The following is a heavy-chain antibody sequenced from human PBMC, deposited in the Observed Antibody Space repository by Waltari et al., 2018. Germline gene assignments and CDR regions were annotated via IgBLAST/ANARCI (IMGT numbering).Heavy chain of an antibody. CDR2: IFFSVRT. V-gene: IGHV4-39*01. J-gene: IGHJ4*02. D-gene: IGHD4-17*01. CDR1: GGSITSGDYS. CDR3: VRHEGTRTTARAHFDS. Sequence: QLQLQESGPGLVKPSETLSLSCTVSGGSITSGDYSWGWIRQSPGKGLEWIGGIFFSVRTYYNPSLKSRLAISVDTSKNQFSLKLSSVTAADTAVYYCVRHEGTRTTARAHFDSWGQGTLVAVSS.